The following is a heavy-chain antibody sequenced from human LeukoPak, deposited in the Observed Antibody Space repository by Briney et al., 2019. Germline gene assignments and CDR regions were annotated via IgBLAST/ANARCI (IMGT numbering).Heavy chain of an antibody. D-gene: IGHD3-10*01. Sequence: ASVRVSCKASGYTFTNYYIHWVRQAPGQGLEWMGWINPNSGGTNYAQKFQGRVTMTRDTSISTAYMELSRLRSDDTAVYYCARDRALKFTMVRGVMVYWGQGTLVTVSS. CDR2: INPNSGGT. CDR3: ARDRALKFTMVRGVMVY. V-gene: IGHV1-2*02. CDR1: GYTFTNYY. J-gene: IGHJ4*02.